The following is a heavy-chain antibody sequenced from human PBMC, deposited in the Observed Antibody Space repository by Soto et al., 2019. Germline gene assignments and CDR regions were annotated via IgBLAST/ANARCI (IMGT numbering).Heavy chain of an antibody. CDR2: FDPEDGET. CDR1: GYTLTELS. D-gene: IGHD5-12*01. CDR3: ATEFRRSGYDRGAFDI. V-gene: IGHV1-24*01. J-gene: IGHJ3*02. Sequence: GASVKVSCKGSGYTLTELSMHWVRQAPGKGLEWMGGFDPEDGETIYAQKFQGRVTMTEDTSTDTAYMELSSLRSEDTAVYYCATEFRRSGYDRGAFDIWGQGTMVTVSS.